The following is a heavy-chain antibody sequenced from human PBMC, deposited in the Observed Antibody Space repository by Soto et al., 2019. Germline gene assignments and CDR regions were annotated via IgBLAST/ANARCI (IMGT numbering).Heavy chain of an antibody. V-gene: IGHV4-4*02. CDR1: GGSISSTNW. Sequence: QVQLQESGPGLVKPSGTLSLTCAVSGGSISSTNWWNWVRQPPGKGLEWIGEIYHSGSTHYNPSLGSRVTISVDKSKNQFSLKLTSVTAADTAVYYCARGGVGETAMAINNWFDPWGQGTLVTVSS. CDR3: ARGGVGETAMAINNWFDP. D-gene: IGHD5-18*01. CDR2: IYHSGST. J-gene: IGHJ5*02.